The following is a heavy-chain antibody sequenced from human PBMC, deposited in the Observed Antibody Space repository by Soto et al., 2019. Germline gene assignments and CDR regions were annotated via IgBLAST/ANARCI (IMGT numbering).Heavy chain of an antibody. CDR3: AVVVAATKYDAFDI. CDR2: INAGNGNT. J-gene: IGHJ3*02. V-gene: IGHV1-3*01. Sequence: ASVKVSCKASGYTFTSYAMHWVRQAPGQRLEWMGWINAGNGNTKYSQKFQGRVTITRDTSASTAYMELSSLRPEDTAVYYCAVVVAATKYDAFDIWGQGTMVTVSS. D-gene: IGHD2-15*01. CDR1: GYTFTSYA.